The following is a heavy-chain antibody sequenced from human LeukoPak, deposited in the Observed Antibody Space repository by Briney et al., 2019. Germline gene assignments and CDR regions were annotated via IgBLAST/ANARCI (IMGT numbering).Heavy chain of an antibody. CDR1: GYTFTSYY. Sequence: ASVKVSCKASGYTFTSYYMHWVRQAPGQGLEWMGIINPSGGSTSYAQKFQGRVTISVDTSKNQFSLKLSSVTAADTAVYYCARHRHYYDSSGYYRSGPRRYNWFDPWGQGTLVTVSS. D-gene: IGHD3-22*01. V-gene: IGHV1-46*01. CDR2: INPSGGST. J-gene: IGHJ5*02. CDR3: ARHRHYYDSSGYYRSGPRRYNWFDP.